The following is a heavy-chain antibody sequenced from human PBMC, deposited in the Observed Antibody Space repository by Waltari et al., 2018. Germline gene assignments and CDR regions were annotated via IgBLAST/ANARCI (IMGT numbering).Heavy chain of an antibody. V-gene: IGHV1-2*06. CDR3: ATIGWEMATISGPSGGS. CDR2: ISPNRGTT. CDR1: GYIFTNYA. D-gene: IGHD5-12*01. Sequence: QVQLVQSGSELKKPGASVKVSCKASGYIFTNYAMNWVRQAPGQGLEWMGRISPNRGTTNYAQKFQGRVTMTRDTSSSTAYMEVNRLRSDDTAVYYCATIGWEMATISGPSGGSWGQGTLVTVSS. J-gene: IGHJ5*02.